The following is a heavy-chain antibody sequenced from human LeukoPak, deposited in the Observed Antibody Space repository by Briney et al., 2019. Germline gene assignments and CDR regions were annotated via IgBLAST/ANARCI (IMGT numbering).Heavy chain of an antibody. D-gene: IGHD3-10*01. CDR3: ARRRFPSRVRGVNNWFDP. V-gene: IGHV4-39*07. J-gene: IGHJ5*02. CDR1: GGSISSSSYY. CDR2: MYYSGST. Sequence: SETLSLTCTVSGGSISSSSYYWGWIRQPPGKGLEWIGTMYYSGSTYYNPSLKSRGTISVDTSKNQFSLKLSSVTAADTAVYYCARRRFPSRVRGVNNWFDPWGQGTLVTVSS.